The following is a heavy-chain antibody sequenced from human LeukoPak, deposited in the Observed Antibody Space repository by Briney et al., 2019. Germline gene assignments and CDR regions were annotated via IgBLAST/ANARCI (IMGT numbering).Heavy chain of an antibody. Sequence: GGSLRLSCAASGFTFDDYAMHWVRQAPGKGLEWVSGISWNSGSIGYADSVKGRFTISRDNAKNSLYLQMNSLRAEGTALYYCAKALIAAAGMGAFDIWGQGTMVTVSS. CDR1: GFTFDDYA. D-gene: IGHD6-13*01. V-gene: IGHV3-9*01. CDR3: AKALIAAAGMGAFDI. J-gene: IGHJ3*02. CDR2: ISWNSGSI.